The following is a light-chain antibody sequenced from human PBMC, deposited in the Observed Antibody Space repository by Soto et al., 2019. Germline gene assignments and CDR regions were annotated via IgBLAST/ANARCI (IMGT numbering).Light chain of an antibody. CDR2: STN. Sequence: QTVVTQEPSCSGSPGGTITLTCGLTSGSVSTSSYPSWYQQTPGQAPRTLIYSTNTRSSGVPERFSGSSLGNKAALTITWAQADDESDYSCALSLPRGLWEFGGGTKLTVL. J-gene: IGLJ3*02. V-gene: IGLV8-61*01. CDR1: SGSVSTSSY. CDR3: ALSLPRGLWE.